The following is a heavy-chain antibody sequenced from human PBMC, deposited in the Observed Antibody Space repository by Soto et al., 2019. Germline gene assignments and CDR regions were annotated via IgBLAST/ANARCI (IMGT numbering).Heavy chain of an antibody. CDR3: ASRDYNDAFDI. Sequence: QVQLQESGPGLVKPSETLSVTCTVSGVSISTYYWTWIRQPPGKGLEWIGQVFYSGNTNYNPSLKSRVTISVDASRNQFSLRLSSVTAADTAMYYCASRDYNDAFDIWGQGTLVTVSS. CDR1: GVSISTYY. J-gene: IGHJ3*02. CDR2: VFYSGNT. D-gene: IGHD4-4*01. V-gene: IGHV4-59*01.